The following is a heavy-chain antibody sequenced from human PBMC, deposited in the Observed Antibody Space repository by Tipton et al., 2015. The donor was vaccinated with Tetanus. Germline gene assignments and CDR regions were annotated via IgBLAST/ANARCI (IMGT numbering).Heavy chain of an antibody. CDR2: LSFDGTNE. CDR3: AKSGPQLWYPNHYYYYGLDV. V-gene: IGHV3-30*18. J-gene: IGHJ6*02. D-gene: IGHD5-18*01. CDR1: GFTFSDYG. Sequence: SLRLSCAASGFTFSDYGMHWVRQAPGKGLEWVADLSFDGTNEDYADSVKGRFTISRDNSKNTLFLKMNSLRPEDAAVYYCAKSGPQLWYPNHYYYYGLDVWGQGTTVSVSS.